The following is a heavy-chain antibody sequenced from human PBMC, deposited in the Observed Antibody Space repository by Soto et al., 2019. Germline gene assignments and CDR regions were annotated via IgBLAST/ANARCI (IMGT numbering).Heavy chain of an antibody. CDR3: ARAERMVSAGLDY. CDR2: INHSGST. V-gene: IGHV4-34*01. Sequence: QVQLQQWGAGLLKPSETLSLTCAVYGGSFSGYYWSWIRQPPGKGLEWIGEINHSGSTNYNPSLKSRVSIAVDAAKNQFSLKLSSVTAADTAVYYCARAERMVSAGLDYWGQGTLVTVSS. D-gene: IGHD2-8*01. CDR1: GGSFSGYY. J-gene: IGHJ4*02.